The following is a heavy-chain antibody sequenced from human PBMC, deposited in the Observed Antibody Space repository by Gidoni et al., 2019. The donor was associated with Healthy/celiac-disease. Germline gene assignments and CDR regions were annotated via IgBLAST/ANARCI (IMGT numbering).Heavy chain of an antibody. CDR2: ISYDGSNK. Sequence: QVQLVESGGGVVQPGRALRLSCAASGFTFSSYGMHCVRQAPGKGLEWVAVISYDGSNKYYADSVKDRFTISRDNSKNTLYLQMNSLRAEDTAVYYCAKDLREYSSSWYYYYGMDVWGQGTTVTVSS. CDR1: GFTFSSYG. J-gene: IGHJ6*02. CDR3: AKDLREYSSSWYYYYGMDV. D-gene: IGHD6-6*01. V-gene: IGHV3-30*18.